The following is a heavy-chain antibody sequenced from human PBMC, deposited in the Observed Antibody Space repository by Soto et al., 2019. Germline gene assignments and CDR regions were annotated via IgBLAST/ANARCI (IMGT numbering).Heavy chain of an antibody. D-gene: IGHD5-18*01. CDR3: AKGGSLSAMVTFDY. CDR2: ISGSGGRT. CDR1: GFTFSGYA. Sequence: EVQLLESGGGLVQPGGSLRLSCAASGFTFSGYAMSWVRQAPGKGLEWVSVISGSGGRTYYADSVKGRFTISRDNSKNTLYLQMNSLRAEDTAVYYCAKGGSLSAMVTFDYWGQGTLVTVSS. J-gene: IGHJ4*02. V-gene: IGHV3-23*01.